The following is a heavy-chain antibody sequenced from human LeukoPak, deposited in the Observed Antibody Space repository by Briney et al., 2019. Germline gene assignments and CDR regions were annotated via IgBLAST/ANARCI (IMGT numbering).Heavy chain of an antibody. J-gene: IGHJ4*02. V-gene: IGHV4-59*01. CDR2: IYHSGST. D-gene: IGHD6-6*01. Sequence: SETLSLTCTVSGASITTYYWTWIRQPPGKGLEWIGYIYHSGSTNYNPSLKSRVTISLDTSRNQFSLRLSSVTAADTAVYFCAREYSTSSGEDYFDYWGQGSLVTVSS. CDR1: GASITTYY. CDR3: AREYSTSSGEDYFDY.